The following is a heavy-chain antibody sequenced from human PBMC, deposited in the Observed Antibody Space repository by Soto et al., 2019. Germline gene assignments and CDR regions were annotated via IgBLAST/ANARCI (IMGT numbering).Heavy chain of an antibody. CDR2: IIPIFGST. CDR3: ARGETYLGV. D-gene: IGHD3-16*01. Sequence: QVQLVQSGAEVKKPGSSVKVSCKASRDTFSNYAINWVRQAPGQGLEWMGGIIPIFGSTKYAEKFQDRVTIIADESTSTAYMELSSLRFEDTAVYYCARGETYLGVWGQGTTVTVSS. J-gene: IGHJ6*02. V-gene: IGHV1-69*01. CDR1: RDTFSNYA.